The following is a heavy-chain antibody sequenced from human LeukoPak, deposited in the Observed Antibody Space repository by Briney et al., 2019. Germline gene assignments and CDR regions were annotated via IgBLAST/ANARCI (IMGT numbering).Heavy chain of an antibody. CDR2: IYYSGST. Sequence: SGTLSLTCTVSGGSISSYYWSWVRQPPGKGLEWIGYIYYSGSTNYNPSLKSLVTISVDTSKNQFSLNLSSVTAADTAVYYCASSYYDFWSGYSVDYYMDVWGKGTTVTVSS. J-gene: IGHJ6*03. V-gene: IGHV4-59*01. CDR3: ASSYYDFWSGYSVDYYMDV. D-gene: IGHD3-3*01. CDR1: GGSISSYY.